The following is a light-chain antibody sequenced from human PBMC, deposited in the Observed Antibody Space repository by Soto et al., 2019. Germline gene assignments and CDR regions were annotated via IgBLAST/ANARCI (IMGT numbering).Light chain of an antibody. J-gene: IGKJ4*01. CDR1: QSVGNS. CDR3: QHYNSYPLT. CDR2: DAS. Sequence: DIQMTQSHSTLSASVGDRVSITCRASQSVGNSLAWYQQRPGKAPKLLIFDASTLESGVPSRFSGSGSGTEFTLTISSLQPDDFTTYYCQHYNSYPLTF. V-gene: IGKV1-5*01.